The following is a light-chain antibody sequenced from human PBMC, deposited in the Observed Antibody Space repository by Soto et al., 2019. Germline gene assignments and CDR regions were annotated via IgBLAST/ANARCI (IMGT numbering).Light chain of an antibody. CDR1: SSDVGSYNL. J-gene: IGLJ1*01. Sequence: QSALTQPASVSGSPGQSITISCTGTSSDVGSYNLVSWYQQHPGKALKLMIYEVSKWPSGVFNRFSGSKSGNTASLTISGLQAEDEADYYCCSYAGSSTYVFGTGTRSPS. V-gene: IGLV2-23*02. CDR2: EVS. CDR3: CSYAGSSTYV.